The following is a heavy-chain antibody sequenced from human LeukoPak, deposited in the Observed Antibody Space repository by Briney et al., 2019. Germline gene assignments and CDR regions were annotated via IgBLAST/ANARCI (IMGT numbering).Heavy chain of an antibody. D-gene: IGHD1-26*01. CDR3: AREPPHSGMDV. V-gene: IGHV3-48*03. J-gene: IGHJ6*04. CDR2: ISSSGGTT. CDR1: GFTFNSYE. Sequence: PGGSLRLSCAASGFTFNSYEMNWVRQAPGKGLEWVSYISSSGGTTYYADSMKGRCTISRDNAKNSLYLQMNSLKAEDTAVYYCAREPPHSGMDVWGKGTTVTVSS.